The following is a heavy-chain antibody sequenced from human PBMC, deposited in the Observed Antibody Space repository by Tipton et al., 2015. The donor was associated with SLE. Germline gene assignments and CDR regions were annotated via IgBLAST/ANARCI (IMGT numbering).Heavy chain of an antibody. Sequence: TLSLTCTVSGGSITNHSWNWIRQPPGKGLEWIGYIHYSGTTHDNPSLKSRVTMSVDMSKNQFSLRLTSVTAADTAVYYCARTLGAIAHTVYDAFDIWGQGKMATVSS. J-gene: IGHJ3*02. D-gene: IGHD1-26*01. V-gene: IGHV4-59*11. CDR2: IHYSGTT. CDR1: GGSITNHS. CDR3: ARTLGAIAHTVYDAFDI.